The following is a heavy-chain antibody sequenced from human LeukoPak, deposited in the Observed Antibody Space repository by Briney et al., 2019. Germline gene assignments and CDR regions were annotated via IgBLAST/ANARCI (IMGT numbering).Heavy chain of an antibody. V-gene: IGHV1-2*02. CDR3: ARGGGFDIVVVPAAYNWFDP. Sequence: ASVKVSCKASGCTFTGYYMHWVRQAPGQGLEWMGWINPNSGGTNYAQKFQGRVTMTRDTSISTAYMELSRLRSDDTAVYYCARGGGFDIVVVPAAYNWFDPWGQGTLVTVSS. CDR1: GCTFTGYY. CDR2: INPNSGGT. D-gene: IGHD2-2*01. J-gene: IGHJ5*02.